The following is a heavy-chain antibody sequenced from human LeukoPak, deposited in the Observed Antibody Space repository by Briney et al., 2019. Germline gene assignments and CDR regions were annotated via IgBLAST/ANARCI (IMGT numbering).Heavy chain of an antibody. Sequence: SETLSLTCAVSGYSISSGYYWGWIRQPPGKGLEWIGSIYHSGSTYYNPSLKSRVTISVDTSKNQFSLKLSSVTAADTAVYYCASHSSSRGSIDYWGQGTLVTVSS. CDR3: ASHSSSRGSIDY. V-gene: IGHV4-38-2*01. CDR1: GYSISSGYY. CDR2: IYHSGST. J-gene: IGHJ4*02. D-gene: IGHD6-13*01.